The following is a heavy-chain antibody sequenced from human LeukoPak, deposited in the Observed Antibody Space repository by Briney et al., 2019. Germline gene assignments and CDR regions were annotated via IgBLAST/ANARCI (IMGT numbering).Heavy chain of an antibody. D-gene: IGHD3-10*01. CDR3: ARDCWFGEPADY. CDR2: IWYDGSNK. Sequence: PGRSLRLSCAASGFTFSSYGMHWVRQAPGKGLEWVAVIWYDGSNKYYADSVKGRFTISRDNSKNTLYLQMSSLRAEDTAVYYCARDCWFGEPADYWGQGTLVTVSS. CDR1: GFTFSSYG. J-gene: IGHJ4*02. V-gene: IGHV3-33*01.